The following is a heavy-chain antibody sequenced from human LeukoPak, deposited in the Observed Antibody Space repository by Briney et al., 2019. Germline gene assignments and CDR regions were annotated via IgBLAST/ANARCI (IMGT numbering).Heavy chain of an antibody. CDR3: ARGGPWLQKPEYFQH. CDR2: ISAYNGNT. D-gene: IGHD5-24*01. CDR1: GGTFSSYT. Sequence: ASVKVSCKASGGTFSSYTISWVRQAPGQGLEWMGWISAYNGNTNYAQKLQGRVTMTTDTSTSTAYMELRSLRSDDTAVYYCARGGPWLQKPEYFQHWGQGTLVTVSS. J-gene: IGHJ1*01. V-gene: IGHV1-18*01.